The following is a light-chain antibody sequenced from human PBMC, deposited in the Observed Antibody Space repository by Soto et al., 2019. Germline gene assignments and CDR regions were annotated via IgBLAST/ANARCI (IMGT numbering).Light chain of an antibody. CDR3: SSYTSSSTWV. Sequence: QSALTQPASVSGSPGQSITISCTGTSSDVGCYNYVSWYQQHPGKAPKLMIYEGSNRPSVVSNRFSGSKSGNTASLTISGLQDEDEADFYCSSYTSSSTWVFGGGTKLTVL. V-gene: IGLV2-14*01. CDR2: EGS. J-gene: IGLJ3*02. CDR1: SSDVGCYNY.